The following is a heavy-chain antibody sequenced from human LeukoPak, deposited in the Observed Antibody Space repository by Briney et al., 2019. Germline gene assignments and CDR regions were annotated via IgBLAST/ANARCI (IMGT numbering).Heavy chain of an antibody. CDR1: GGTFSSYA. D-gene: IGHD5-18*01. Sequence: SVKVSCKASGGTFSSYAISWVRQAPGQGLEWMGGIIPIFGTANYAQKFQGRVMITTDESTSTAYMELSSLRSEDTAVYYCARGEYSYGPYYYYMDVWGKGTTVTVSS. CDR3: ARGEYSYGPYYYYMDV. V-gene: IGHV1-69*05. CDR2: IIPIFGTA. J-gene: IGHJ6*03.